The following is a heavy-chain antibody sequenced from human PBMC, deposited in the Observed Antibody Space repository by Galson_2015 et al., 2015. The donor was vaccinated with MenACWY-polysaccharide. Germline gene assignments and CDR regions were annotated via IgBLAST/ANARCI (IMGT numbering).Heavy chain of an antibody. CDR2: IYYSGRT. CDR3: ARALGYCSGGRCFRGEGNRFDP. CDR1: GDSVRSIDYY. V-gene: IGHV4-61*08. D-gene: IGHD2-15*01. J-gene: IGHJ5*02. Sequence: LSLTCTVSGDSVRSIDYYWSWIRQPPGKGLECLGYIYYSGRTNYNPSLNSRVAMSVDTSKNQFSLKLSSVTAADTAVYYCARALGYCSGGRCFRGEGNRFDPWGQGTLVIVSS.